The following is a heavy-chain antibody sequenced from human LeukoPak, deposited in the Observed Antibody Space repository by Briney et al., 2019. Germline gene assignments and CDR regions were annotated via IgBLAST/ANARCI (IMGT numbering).Heavy chain of an antibody. Sequence: GRSLRLSCAASGFNFDTYAMHWVRQAPGQGLEWVANIKEDGSDKYYVDSLKGRFTISRDNAKNSLYLQMNSLRAEDTAVYYCAKDRTRQAYWGQGTLVTVSS. D-gene: IGHD3-3*01. CDR2: IKEDGSDK. J-gene: IGHJ4*02. CDR1: GFNFDTYA. V-gene: IGHV3-7*03. CDR3: AKDRTRQAY.